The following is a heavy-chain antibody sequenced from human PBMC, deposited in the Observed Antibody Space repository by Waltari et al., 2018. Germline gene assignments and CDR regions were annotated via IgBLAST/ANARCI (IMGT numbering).Heavy chain of an antibody. CDR2: IYNSGST. CDR3: ARRDGSGNYYPPNAFDI. Sequence: QFQLQESGPGLVKPSETLSLTCGVSGYSITNGYYWGWIRQAPGKGLEWIGSIYNSGSTYYNASLKSRGTRSGDTAKSQVSLKLRAGTAAETAVYYCARRDGSGNYYPPNAFDIWGQGTGVTVSS. V-gene: IGHV4-38-2*01. J-gene: IGHJ3*02. CDR1: GYSITNGYY. D-gene: IGHD3-10*01.